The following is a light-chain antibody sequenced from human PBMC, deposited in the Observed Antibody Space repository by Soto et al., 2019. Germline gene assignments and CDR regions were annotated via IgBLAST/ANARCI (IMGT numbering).Light chain of an antibody. V-gene: IGLV1-44*01. CDR2: GNN. Sequence: QSVLTQPPSASGTPGQRVTISCSGSSSNIGSNTVNWYQQLPGTAPKLLIYGNNERPSGVPDRFSGSKSGTSGSLAISGLQSEDEADYYCASWDDTLNVAVFGGGTQVTVL. CDR3: ASWDDTLNVAV. J-gene: IGLJ7*01. CDR1: SSNIGSNT.